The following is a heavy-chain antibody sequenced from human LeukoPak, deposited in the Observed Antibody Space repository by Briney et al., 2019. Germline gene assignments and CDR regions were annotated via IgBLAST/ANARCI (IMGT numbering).Heavy chain of an antibody. CDR1: GGSFSGYY. V-gene: IGHV4-34*01. J-gene: IGHJ6*03. CDR3: ARLVRYFDWLPNYYYYYMDV. Sequence: SETLSLTCTVSGGSFSGYYWSWIRQPPGKGLEWIGEINHSGSTNYNPSLKSRVTISVDTSKNQFSLKLSSVTAADTAVYYCARLVRYFDWLPNYYYYYMDVWGKGTTVTISS. CDR2: INHSGST. D-gene: IGHD3-9*01.